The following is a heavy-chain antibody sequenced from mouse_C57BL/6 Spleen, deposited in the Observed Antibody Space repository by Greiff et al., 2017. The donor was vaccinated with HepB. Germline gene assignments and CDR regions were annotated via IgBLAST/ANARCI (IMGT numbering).Heavy chain of an antibody. J-gene: IGHJ1*03. D-gene: IGHD1-1*01. CDR1: GYAFSSYW. Sequence: VKLVESGAELVKPGASVKISCKASGYAFSSYWMNWVKQRPGKGLEWIGQIYPGDGDTNYNGKFKGKATLTADKSSSKAYMQLSSLTSEDSAVYFCARGVITTVVAKGYWYFDVWGTGTTVTVSS. CDR2: IYPGDGDT. CDR3: ARGVITTVVAKGYWYFDV. V-gene: IGHV1-80*01.